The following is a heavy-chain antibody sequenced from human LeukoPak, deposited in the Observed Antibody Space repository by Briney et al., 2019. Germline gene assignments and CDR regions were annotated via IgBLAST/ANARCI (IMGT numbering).Heavy chain of an antibody. CDR1: GFTFSSYA. Sequence: GGSLRLSCAVSGFTFSSYAMTWVRQAPGKGREWVSAIGVGGSNTFYADSVKGRFTISRDNSKNTLYLQVNSLRAEDTAVYYCAKAWTDYWYFDLWGRGTLVTVSS. J-gene: IGHJ2*01. D-gene: IGHD3/OR15-3a*01. CDR2: IGVGGSNT. V-gene: IGHV3-23*01. CDR3: AKAWTDYWYFDL.